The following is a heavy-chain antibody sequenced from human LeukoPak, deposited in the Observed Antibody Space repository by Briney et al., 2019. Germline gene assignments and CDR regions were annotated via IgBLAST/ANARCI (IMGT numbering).Heavy chain of an antibody. Sequence: SETLSLTCTVSGGSISSYYWSWIRQPPGKGLEWIGYIYYSGSTNYNPSLKSRATISVDTSKNQFSLKLSSVTAADTAVYYCARDGSHGMDVWGQGTTVTVSS. CDR2: IYYSGST. V-gene: IGHV4-59*01. CDR3: ARDGSHGMDV. CDR1: GGSISSYY. J-gene: IGHJ6*02.